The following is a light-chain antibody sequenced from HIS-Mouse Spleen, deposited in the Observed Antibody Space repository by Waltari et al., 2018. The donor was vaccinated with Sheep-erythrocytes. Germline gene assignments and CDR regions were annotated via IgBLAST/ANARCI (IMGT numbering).Light chain of an antibody. V-gene: IGLV2-11*01. Sequence: QSALTQPRSVSGSPGQSVTISCTGTSSDVGGYNYVSWYQQHPGKAPKLMIYEFSKRPYGLPDLFSGSKSGTPASLTISGLQAEDEADYYCCSYAGSYNHVFATGTKVTVL. CDR1: SSDVGGYNY. CDR3: CSYAGSYNHV. J-gene: IGLJ1*01. CDR2: EFS.